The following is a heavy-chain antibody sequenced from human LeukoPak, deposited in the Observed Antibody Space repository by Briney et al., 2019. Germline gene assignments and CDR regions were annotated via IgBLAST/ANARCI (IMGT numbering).Heavy chain of an antibody. CDR1: GGSISSSSYY. CDR3: ARGTTTGGGHMGY. D-gene: IGHD1-14*01. Sequence: PSETLSLTCTVSGGSISSSSYYWGWIRQPPGKGLEWIGSIYHSGSTYYNPSLKSRVTISVDTSKNQFSLKLSSVTAADTAVYYCARGTTTGGGHMGYWGQGTLVTVSS. V-gene: IGHV4-39*07. J-gene: IGHJ4*02. CDR2: IYHSGST.